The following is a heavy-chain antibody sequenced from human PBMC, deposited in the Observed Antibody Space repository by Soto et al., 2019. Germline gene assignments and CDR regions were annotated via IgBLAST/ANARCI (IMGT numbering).Heavy chain of an antibody. CDR2: INSDGSYT. CDR3: ARGYEF. Sequence: EVQLVESGGGLVQPGGSLRLSCVASGFTFSNYWMHWVRQAPGKGLVWVSRINSDGSYTNYADSVKGRFTISRDNGKKTLHLQMNSLRAEDTAVYYCARGYEFRGQGTLVTVSS. J-gene: IGHJ4*02. D-gene: IGHD1-20*01. V-gene: IGHV3-74*01. CDR1: GFTFSNYW.